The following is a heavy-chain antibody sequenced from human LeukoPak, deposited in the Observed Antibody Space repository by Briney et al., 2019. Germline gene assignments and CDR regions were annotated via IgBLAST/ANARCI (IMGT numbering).Heavy chain of an antibody. CDR3: ARDRIAAAGAFDY. Sequence: SVKVSCKASGGTFSSYAISWVRQAPGQGLEWMGGIIPIFGTANYAQKFQGRVTITADESTSTAYMELSSLRSEDTAVYYCARDRIAAAGAFDYWGQGTLVSVSS. CDR2: IIPIFGTA. D-gene: IGHD6-13*01. V-gene: IGHV1-69*01. CDR1: GGTFSSYA. J-gene: IGHJ4*02.